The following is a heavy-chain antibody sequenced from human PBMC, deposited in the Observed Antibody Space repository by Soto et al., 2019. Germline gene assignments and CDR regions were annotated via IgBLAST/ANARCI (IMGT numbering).Heavy chain of an antibody. J-gene: IGHJ4*02. D-gene: IGHD7-27*01. CDR1: GFPFTSYG. CDR3: ARKLGVGHYPFRH. Sequence: EVQLLESGGGLVQPGGSLRLSCAASGFPFTSYGVSWVRQAPGKWLEWVSTINTNVHRHYADSVKGRFTISRDSSESMLYLDMNNLRAEDTALYYCARKLGVGHYPFRHWGQGNLVTVSS. CDR2: INTNVHR. V-gene: IGHV3-23*01.